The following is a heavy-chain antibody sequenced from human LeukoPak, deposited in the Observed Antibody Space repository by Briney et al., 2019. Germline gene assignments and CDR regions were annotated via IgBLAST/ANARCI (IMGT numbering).Heavy chain of an antibody. Sequence: GGSLRLSCAASGFIFSNYAMSWVRQAPGKGLEWVSTISAGGGDTDYADSVKGRFTISRDNSKNTLHLRMNGLRAEDTAVYYCAKGNQRAYDAFDIWGQGTMVTVSS. CDR3: AKGNQRAYDAFDI. CDR1: GFIFSNYA. J-gene: IGHJ3*02. CDR2: ISAGGGDT. D-gene: IGHD1-14*01. V-gene: IGHV3-23*01.